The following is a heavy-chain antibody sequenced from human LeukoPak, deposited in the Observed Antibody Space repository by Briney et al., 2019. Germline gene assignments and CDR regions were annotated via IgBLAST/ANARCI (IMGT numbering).Heavy chain of an antibody. Sequence: SETLSLTCTVSGGSLSSGGYYWSWIRQHPGKGLDWIGYIYYSGSPYYSPAVSSRVTISVDTPKIQCCLKLSSVTAADTAVYYCARIQVWRTYFDYWGQGTLVTVSS. V-gene: IGHV4-31*03. J-gene: IGHJ4*02. CDR1: GGSLSSGGYY. D-gene: IGHD5-18*01. CDR3: ARIQVWRTYFDY. CDR2: IYYSGSP.